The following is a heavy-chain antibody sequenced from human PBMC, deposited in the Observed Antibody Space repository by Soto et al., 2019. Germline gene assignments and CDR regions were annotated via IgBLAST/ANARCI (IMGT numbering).Heavy chain of an antibody. J-gene: IGHJ3*02. D-gene: IGHD3-22*01. CDR2: IYHSGNT. CDR1: GYSISLGYY. CDR3: AREKRHYYDPPGRAFDI. Sequence: SETLSLTCAVSGYSISLGYYRGWIRQPPGKGLEWIGNIYHSGNTYYNPSLKSRVTISVDTSKNQFSLKLSSVTATDTAVYYCAREKRHYYDPPGRAFDIWGQGKMDTVSS. V-gene: IGHV4-38-2*02.